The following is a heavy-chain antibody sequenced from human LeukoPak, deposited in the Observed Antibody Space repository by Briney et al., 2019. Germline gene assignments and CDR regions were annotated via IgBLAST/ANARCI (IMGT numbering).Heavy chain of an antibody. D-gene: IGHD5-12*01. CDR3: AKHGGGYEFDL. Sequence: GGSLRLSCAASGFTFSSYALSWVRQAPGKGLEWVSATSGSGASTYYADSVKGRFTISRDNSKNTLYLQMNSLRAGDTAIYYCAKHGGGYEFDLWGQGTQVTVSS. J-gene: IGHJ5*02. V-gene: IGHV3-23*01. CDR1: GFTFSSYA. CDR2: TSGSGAST.